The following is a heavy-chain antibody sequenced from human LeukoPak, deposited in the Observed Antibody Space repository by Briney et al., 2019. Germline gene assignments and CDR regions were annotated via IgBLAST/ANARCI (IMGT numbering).Heavy chain of an antibody. CDR2: ISNSGRST. J-gene: IGHJ4*02. V-gene: IGHV3-23*01. D-gene: IGHD3-3*01. CDR1: GFTFSRYA. CDR3: AKDRLESWSGFYFGLFDY. Sequence: GGSLRLSCATSGFTFSRYAMSWVRQAPGKGLEWVSGISNSGRSTYYADPVRGRFTISRDNSKSTLYLQMNSLRAEDTAVYYCAKDRLESWSGFYFGLFDYWGQGALVTVAS.